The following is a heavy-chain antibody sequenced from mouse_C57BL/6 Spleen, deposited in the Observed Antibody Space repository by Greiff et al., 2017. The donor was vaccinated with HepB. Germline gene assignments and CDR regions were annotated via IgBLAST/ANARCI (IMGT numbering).Heavy chain of an antibody. CDR1: GYTFTSYW. CDR3: ASGGLRRDFDY. V-gene: IGHV1-52*01. D-gene: IGHD2-4*01. Sequence: VQLQQSGAELVRPGSSVKLSCKASGYTFTSYWMHWVKQRPIQGLEWIGNIDPSDSETHYNQKFKDKATLTVDKSSSTAYMQLSSLTSEDSAVYYCASGGLRRDFDYWGQGTTLTVSS. J-gene: IGHJ2*01. CDR2: IDPSDSET.